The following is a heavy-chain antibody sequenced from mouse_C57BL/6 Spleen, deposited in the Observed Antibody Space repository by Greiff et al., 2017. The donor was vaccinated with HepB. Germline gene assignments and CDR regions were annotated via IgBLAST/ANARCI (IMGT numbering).Heavy chain of an antibody. CDR3: ARYGGSMDY. J-gene: IGHJ4*01. Sequence: EVQRVESGGGLVQPGGSLSLSCAASGFTFTDYYMSWVRQPPGKALEWLGFIRNKANGYTTDYSASVKGRFTISRDNSQSILYLQMNALRAEDRATYYCARYGGSMDYWGQGTSVTVSS. V-gene: IGHV7-3*01. CDR2: IRNKANGYTT. D-gene: IGHD1-1*02. CDR1: GFTFTDYY.